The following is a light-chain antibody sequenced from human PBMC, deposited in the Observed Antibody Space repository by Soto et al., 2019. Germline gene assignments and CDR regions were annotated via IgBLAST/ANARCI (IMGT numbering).Light chain of an antibody. J-gene: IGKJ3*01. V-gene: IGKV1-5*03. CDR1: QSINTW. CDR2: KAS. Sequence: DIQMTQSPSTLPASIGDRVTITCRASQSINTWLAWYQQKPGKAPKLLIYKASTLESGVPSRFSGSGSGTEFTLTIGCLQLDDFATYYCQHYNSYSEFTFGPGTKVDIK. CDR3: QHYNSYSEFT.